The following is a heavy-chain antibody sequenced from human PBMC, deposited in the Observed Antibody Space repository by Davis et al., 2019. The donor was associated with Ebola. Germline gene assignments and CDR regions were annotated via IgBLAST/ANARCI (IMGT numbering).Heavy chain of an antibody. D-gene: IGHD6-13*01. CDR2: ISYDGRRK. J-gene: IGHJ4*02. CDR3: AKVRYYSTWRGGFDS. CDR1: GFSFSTYA. V-gene: IGHV3-30*04. Sequence: LILSCAASGFSFSTYAMHWVRQAPGKGPEWLTVISYDGRRKYYADSVKGRFTISRDSSKNTLYLQMNSLRAEDTAVYYCAKVRYYSTWRGGFDSWGQGTLVTVSS.